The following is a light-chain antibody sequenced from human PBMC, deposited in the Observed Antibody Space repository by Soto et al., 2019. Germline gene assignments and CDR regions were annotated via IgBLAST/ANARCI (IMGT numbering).Light chain of an antibody. J-gene: IGKJ1*01. CDR1: QSVRNNY. CDR3: QQYGSSPWT. CDR2: AAS. V-gene: IGKV3-20*01. Sequence: EIVLTQSPGTLSLSPGERATLSCRASQSVRNNYLAWYQQTPGQAPRLLIYAASGSATGIPDRVSGSGSGTDFTLTISRLEPEDLAVYHCQQYGSSPWTFGQGTKVEI.